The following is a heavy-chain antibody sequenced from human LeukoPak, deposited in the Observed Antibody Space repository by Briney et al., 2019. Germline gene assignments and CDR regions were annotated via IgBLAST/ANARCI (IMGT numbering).Heavy chain of an antibody. CDR3: AKNRGGTYKYYMDV. D-gene: IGHD1-1*01. CDR1: GFTFNNYA. J-gene: IGHJ6*03. Sequence: GSLRLSCAASGFTFNNYAMSWVRQAPGMGLEWLSYVNGSGGATYYAASVKGRFTISRDNSKNTVYLQMGSLRAEDTAVYYCAKNRGGTYKYYMDVWGNGTTVTVSS. CDR2: VNGSGGAT. V-gene: IGHV3-23*01.